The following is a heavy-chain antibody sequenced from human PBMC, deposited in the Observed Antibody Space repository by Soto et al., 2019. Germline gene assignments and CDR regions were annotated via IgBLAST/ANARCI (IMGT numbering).Heavy chain of an antibody. V-gene: IGHV3-15*07. CDR2: IKSKTDGGTT. D-gene: IGHD3-3*01. CDR3: TTLSITIFGVVLMDV. J-gene: IGHJ6*02. CDR1: GFTFSNAW. Sequence: GGSLRLSCAASGFTFSNAWMNWVRQAPGKGLEWVGRIKSKTDGGTTDYAAPVKGRFTISRDDSKNTLYLQMNSLKTEDTAAYYCTTLSITIFGVVLMDVWGQGTTVTSP.